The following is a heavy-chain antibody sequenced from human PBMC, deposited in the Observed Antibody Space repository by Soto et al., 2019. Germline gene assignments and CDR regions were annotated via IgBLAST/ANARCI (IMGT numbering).Heavy chain of an antibody. Sequence: ASVKVSCKASGYTFSHYGIGWVRQAPGQGLEWMGWISAYNGNRHFAEGLRGRITMTTNITTSTADMELRSLSSDDTAVYYCARGGQECSNSGCGYIYDGMDVCGQGTPVTVSS. V-gene: IGHV1-18*01. CDR1: GYTFSHYG. CDR2: ISAYNGNR. J-gene: IGHJ6*02. D-gene: IGHD1-26*01. CDR3: ARGGQECSNSGCGYIYDGMDV.